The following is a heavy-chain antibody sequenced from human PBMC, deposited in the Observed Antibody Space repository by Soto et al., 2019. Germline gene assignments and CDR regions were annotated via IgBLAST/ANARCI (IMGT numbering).Heavy chain of an antibody. CDR1: GGSISGYS. V-gene: IGHV4-59*01. J-gene: IGHJ4*02. Sequence: QVQLQESGPGLVKPSETLSLTCTVSGGSISGYSWSWIRQPPGKGLEWIGYIYYSGSTNYNPSLKSRVTMSVDPSKTQFSLKLSSVTAADTAVYYCARLGTASFDYWGQGTLVTVSS. D-gene: IGHD1-7*01. CDR3: ARLGTASFDY. CDR2: IYYSGST.